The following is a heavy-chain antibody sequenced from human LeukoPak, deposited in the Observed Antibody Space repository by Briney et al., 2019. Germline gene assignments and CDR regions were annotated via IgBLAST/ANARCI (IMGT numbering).Heavy chain of an antibody. Sequence: GGSLRLSCAASGFTFSTYNMNWVRQAPGKGLEWVSSISSSSTYIYYADSVKGRFTISRDNAKNSLGLQMNSLKTEDTAVYYCSTLNRYTYGANFDYWGQGTLVTVSS. CDR1: GFTFSTYN. D-gene: IGHD5-18*01. V-gene: IGHV3-21*04. CDR2: ISSSSTYI. CDR3: STLNRYTYGANFDY. J-gene: IGHJ4*02.